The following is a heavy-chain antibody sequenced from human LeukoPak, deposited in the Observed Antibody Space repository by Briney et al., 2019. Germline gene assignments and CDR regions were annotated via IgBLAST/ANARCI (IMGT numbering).Heavy chain of an antibody. J-gene: IGHJ6*03. V-gene: IGHV3-30*04. Sequence: GGSLRLSCAASGFTFSSYVMHWVRQAPGKGLEWVAIISYDGSNEYYADSVKGRFTISRDNSKNTLYLQMNSLRAADTAVYYCARNRIAAAGVFWGVYYYYYMDVWGKGTTVTVSS. CDR1: GFTFSSYV. CDR2: ISYDGSNE. CDR3: ARNRIAAAGVFWGVYYYYYMDV. D-gene: IGHD6-13*01.